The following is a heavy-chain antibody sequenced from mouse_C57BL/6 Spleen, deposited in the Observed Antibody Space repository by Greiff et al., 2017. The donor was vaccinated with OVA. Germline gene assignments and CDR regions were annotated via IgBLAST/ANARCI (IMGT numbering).Heavy chain of an antibody. J-gene: IGHJ4*01. CDR3: ARDGLLRGYYAMDY. CDR2: INPSNGGT. V-gene: IGHV1-53*01. D-gene: IGHD2-3*01. CDR1: GYTFTSYW. Sequence: QVQLQQPGPELVKPGASVKLSCKASGYTFTSYWMHWVKQRPGQGLEWIGNINPSNGGTNYNEKFKSKATLTVDKSSSTDYMQISSLTSEDSAVYYCARDGLLRGYYAMDYWGQGTSVTVSS.